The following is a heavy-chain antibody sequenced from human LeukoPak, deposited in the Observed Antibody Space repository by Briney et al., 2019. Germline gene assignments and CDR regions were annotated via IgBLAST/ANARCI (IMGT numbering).Heavy chain of an antibody. CDR2: ISGSGGNT. CDR1: GFTFSSFA. D-gene: IGHD6-19*01. Sequence: GGSLRLSCAASGFTFSSFAMNWVRQAAGKGLEWVSTISGSGGNTYYADSVKGRFTISRDNSKNTLYLQMNSLRAEDTALYYCAKDGVAVAGTDYFDYWGQGTLVTVSS. CDR3: AKDGVAVAGTDYFDY. V-gene: IGHV3-23*01. J-gene: IGHJ4*02.